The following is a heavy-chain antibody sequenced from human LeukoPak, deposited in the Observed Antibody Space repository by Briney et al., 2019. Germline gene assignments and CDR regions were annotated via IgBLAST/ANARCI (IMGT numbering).Heavy chain of an antibody. CDR1: GGTFSSYA. CDR3: ANLKAGGWSAFDY. CDR2: IIPIFGTA. V-gene: IGHV1-69*05. D-gene: IGHD6-19*01. J-gene: IGHJ4*02. Sequence: SVKVSCKASGGTFSSYAISWVRQAPGQGLEWMGGIIPIFGTANYAQKFQGRVTITTDESTSTAYMELSSLRSEDTAVYYCANLKAGGWSAFDYWGQGTLVTVSS.